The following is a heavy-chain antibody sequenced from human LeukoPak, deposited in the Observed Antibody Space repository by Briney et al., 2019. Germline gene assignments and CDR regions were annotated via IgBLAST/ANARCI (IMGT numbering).Heavy chain of an antibody. CDR1: GYSISSGYY. CDR3: ARRGGSSPRLNLYYFDY. V-gene: IGHV4-38-2*01. D-gene: IGHD6-6*01. J-gene: IGHJ4*02. CDR2: IYHSGST. Sequence: SETLSLTCAVSGYSISSGYYWGWIRQPPGKGLEWIGSIYHSGSTYYNPSLKSRVTISVDTSKNQFSLKLSSVTAADTAVYYCARRGGSSPRLNLYYFDYWGQGTLVTVPS.